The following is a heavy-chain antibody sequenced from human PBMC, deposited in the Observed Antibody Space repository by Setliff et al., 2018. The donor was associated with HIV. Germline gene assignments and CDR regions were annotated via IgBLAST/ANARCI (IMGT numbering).Heavy chain of an antibody. CDR3: ARGGWNYGVVNYYCYYMDV. CDR2: IIPILGIA. J-gene: IGHJ6*03. Sequence: ASVKVSCKASGGTFSSYTISWVRQAPGQGLEWMGRIIPILGIANYAQKFQGRVTITADKSTSTAYMELSSLRSEDTAVYYCARGGWNYGVVNYYCYYMDVWGKGTTVTVSS. V-gene: IGHV1-69*02. D-gene: IGHD1-7*01. CDR1: GGTFSSYT.